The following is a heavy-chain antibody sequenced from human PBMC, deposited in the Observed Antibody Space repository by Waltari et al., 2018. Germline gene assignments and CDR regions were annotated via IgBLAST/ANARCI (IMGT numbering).Heavy chain of an antibody. Sequence: QLQLQESGPGLVKPSETLSLTCTVSGGSISSSSYYWGWIRQPPGKGLEWIGSIYYSGSTYYNPYLKSRVTISVDTSKNQFSLKLSSVTAADTAVYYCARVRYSSSWYYFDYWGQGTLVTVSS. J-gene: IGHJ4*02. CDR1: GGSISSSSYY. CDR3: ARVRYSSSWYYFDY. CDR2: IYYSGST. V-gene: IGHV4-39*07. D-gene: IGHD6-13*01.